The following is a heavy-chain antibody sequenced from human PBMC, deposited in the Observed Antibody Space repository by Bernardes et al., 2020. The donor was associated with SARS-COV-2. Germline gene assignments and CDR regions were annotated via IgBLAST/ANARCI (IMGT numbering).Heavy chain of an antibody. D-gene: IGHD2-15*01. V-gene: IGHV4-34*01. Sequence: SETLSLTCAVYRVSFSGYYLSWIRQTPGKGLEWIGEINDSGSTKYNPALKSRVTISVDPSKNQFSLKLNSVNAADTAVYYCARGSAAVVSHFLLLFANWYFDLWGLGTLFTVSS. CDR1: RVSFSGYY. J-gene: IGHJ2*01. CDR2: INDSGST. CDR3: ARGSAAVVSHFLLLFANWYFDL.